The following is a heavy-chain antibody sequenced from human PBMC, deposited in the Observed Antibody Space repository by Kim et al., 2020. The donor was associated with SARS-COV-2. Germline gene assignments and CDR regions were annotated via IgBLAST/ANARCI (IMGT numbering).Heavy chain of an antibody. CDR3: AKDNFLYGATGDYYYYYGMDV. V-gene: IGHV3-23*01. CDR1: GFTFSSYA. J-gene: IGHJ6*02. D-gene: IGHD3-10*01. Sequence: GGSLRLSCAASGFTFSSYAMSWVRQAPGKGLEWVSAISGSGGSTYYADSVKGRFTISRDNSKNTLYLQMNSLRAEDTAVYYCAKDNFLYGATGDYYYYYGMDVWGQGTTVTVSS. CDR2: ISGSGGST.